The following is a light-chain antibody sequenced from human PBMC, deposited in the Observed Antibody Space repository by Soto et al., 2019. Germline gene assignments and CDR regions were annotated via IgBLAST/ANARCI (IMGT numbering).Light chain of an antibody. V-gene: IGLV2-8*01. J-gene: IGLJ2*01. Sequence: QSALTQPPSASGSPGQSVTISCTGTSSDVGGYNYVSWYQQHPGKAPKLMIYEVTKRPSGVPDRFSGSKSGNTASLTVSWLQVEDEADYYCSSYGGNNNVVFGGGTKVAVL. CDR1: SSDVGGYNY. CDR2: EVT. CDR3: SSYGGNNNVV.